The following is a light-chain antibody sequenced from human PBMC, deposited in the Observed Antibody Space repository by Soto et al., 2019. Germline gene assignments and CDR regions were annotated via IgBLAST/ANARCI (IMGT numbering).Light chain of an antibody. Sequence: EIVLTQSPGTLSLSPGERATLSCRASLSVSSSYLAWYQQKPGQAPRPLIYGASSRATGIPDRFSGSGSGTDFTLTISRLEPEDFAVYYCQQYGSSPWTFGQGTKVEIK. CDR3: QQYGSSPWT. V-gene: IGKV3-20*01. J-gene: IGKJ1*01. CDR1: LSVSSSY. CDR2: GAS.